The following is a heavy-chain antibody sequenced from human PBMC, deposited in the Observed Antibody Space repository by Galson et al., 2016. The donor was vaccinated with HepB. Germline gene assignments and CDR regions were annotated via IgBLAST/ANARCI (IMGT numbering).Heavy chain of an antibody. CDR3: AHSHWDLPGPFDV. Sequence: PALVKPTQTLTLTCTFSGFSLTSTGVGVAWVRQPPGKAPECLAVIYWDDDKYYSPSLKSRLTITKDTSKNLVVLTVTNLDPADTATYYFAHSHWDLPGPFDVWGQGTMVAVSS. V-gene: IGHV2-5*02. CDR1: GFSLTSTGVG. D-gene: IGHD7-27*01. J-gene: IGHJ3*01. CDR2: IYWDDDK.